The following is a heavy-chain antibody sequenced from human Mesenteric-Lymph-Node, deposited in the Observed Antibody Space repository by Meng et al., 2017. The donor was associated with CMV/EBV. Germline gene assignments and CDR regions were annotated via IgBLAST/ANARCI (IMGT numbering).Heavy chain of an antibody. CDR2: ISGSGDST. CDR3: ASPVRIASRPFYYGLDV. CDR1: GFTFSSYA. D-gene: IGHD6-6*01. Sequence: GGSLRLSCAASGFTFSSYAMSWVRQAPGKGLEWVSAISGSGDSTYYADSVKGRFTISRDNSKKTLYLQMNSLRAEDTAVYYSASPVRIASRPFYYGLDVWGQGTTVTVSS. V-gene: IGHV3-23*01. J-gene: IGHJ6*02.